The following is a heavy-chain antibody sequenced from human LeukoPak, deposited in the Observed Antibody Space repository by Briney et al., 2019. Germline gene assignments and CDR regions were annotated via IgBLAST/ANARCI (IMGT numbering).Heavy chain of an antibody. D-gene: IGHD2-2*01. CDR2: IYPGDSRV. V-gene: IGHV5-51*01. CDR3: ARQYCSSTSCYWGYYMDV. J-gene: IGHJ6*03. CDR1: GYSFTNYW. Sequence: GESLKISCKGVGYSFTNYWIGWVRQMPGKGMEWMGVIYPGDSRVRYNPSFQGQVTISVDKSISTAYLQWSSLKASDTAMYYCARQYCSSTSCYWGYYMDVWGKGTTVTVSS.